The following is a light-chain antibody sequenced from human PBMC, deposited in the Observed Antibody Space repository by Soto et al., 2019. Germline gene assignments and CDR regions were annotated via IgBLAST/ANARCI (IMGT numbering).Light chain of an antibody. CDR2: DAS. CDR3: HQYAASPLT. V-gene: IGKV3-20*01. CDR1: LSVARNY. Sequence: EIVFTQSPGTLSLSPGERATLSGRASLSVARNYLAWYQQKPGQPPRLLIYDASRRATGVPDRFSGSGSGTDFTLTISRLEPEDFAVYYCHQYAASPLTFGGGTKVEIK. J-gene: IGKJ4*01.